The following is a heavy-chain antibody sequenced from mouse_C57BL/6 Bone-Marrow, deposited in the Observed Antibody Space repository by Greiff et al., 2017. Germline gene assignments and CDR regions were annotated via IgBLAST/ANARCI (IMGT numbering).Heavy chain of an antibody. D-gene: IGHD3-2*02. V-gene: IGHV1-50*01. J-gene: IGHJ4*01. CDR2: IDPSDSYT. CDR3: ARETAQAPYAMDD. Sequence: VQLQQPGAELVKPGASVKLSCKASGYTFTSYWMQWVKQRPGQGLEWIGEIDPSDSYTNYNQKFKGKATLTVDTSSSTAYMQLSSLTSEDSAVYYCARETAQAPYAMDDWGQGTSVTFSS. CDR1: GYTFTSYW.